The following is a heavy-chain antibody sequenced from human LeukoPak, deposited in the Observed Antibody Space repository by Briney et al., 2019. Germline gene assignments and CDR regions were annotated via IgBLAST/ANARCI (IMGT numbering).Heavy chain of an antibody. CDR1: GFTVSSNC. CDR2: IYSGGST. Sequence: GGSLRLSCAASGFTVSSNCMSWVRQAPGKGLEWVSVIYSGGSTYYADSVKGRFTISRDTSKSTLYLQMNSLRAADTAAYYCARNEGYDSSGYYAFDYWGQGTLVTVSS. J-gene: IGHJ4*02. D-gene: IGHD3-22*01. CDR3: ARNEGYDSSGYYAFDY. V-gene: IGHV3-53*01.